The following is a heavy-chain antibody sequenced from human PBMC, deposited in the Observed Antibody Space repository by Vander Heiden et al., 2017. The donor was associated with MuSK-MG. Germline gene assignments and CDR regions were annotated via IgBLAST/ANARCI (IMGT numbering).Heavy chain of an antibody. D-gene: IGHD6-13*01. CDR3: SSWSAPDAFDI. J-gene: IGHJ3*02. CDR1: GFTFSSYA. V-gene: IGHV3-30-3*01. Sequence: QVQLVESGGGVVQPGRSLRLSCAASGFTFSSYAMHWVRQAPGKGLEWVAVISYDGSNKYYADSVKGRFTISRDNSKNTLYLQMNSLRAEDTAVYLCSSWSAPDAFDIWGQGTMVTVSS. CDR2: ISYDGSNK.